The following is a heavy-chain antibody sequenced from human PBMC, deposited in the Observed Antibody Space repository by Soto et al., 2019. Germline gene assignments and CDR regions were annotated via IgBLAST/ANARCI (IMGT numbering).Heavy chain of an antibody. V-gene: IGHV3-43*01. CDR2: ISWDGGST. J-gene: IGHJ4*02. Sequence: GGSLRLSCAASGFTFDDYTMHWVRQAPGKGLEWVSLISWDGGSTYYADSVKGRFTISRDNSKNSLYLQMNSLRTEDTALYYCAKDIGAMTGFPVVDYWGQGTLVTVSS. CDR3: AKDIGAMTGFPVVDY. D-gene: IGHD3-9*01. CDR1: GFTFDDYT.